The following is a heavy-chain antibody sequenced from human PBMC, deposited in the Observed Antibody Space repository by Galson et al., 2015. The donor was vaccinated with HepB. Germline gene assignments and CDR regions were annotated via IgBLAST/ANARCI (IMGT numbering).Heavy chain of an antibody. D-gene: IGHD1-1*01. CDR1: GGTFSSYA. J-gene: IGHJ4*02. CDR3: ATASLGRRTTCAALPA. CDR2: IIPIFGTA. Sequence: SVKLSCKASGGTFSSYAISWVRQAPGQGLEWIGGIIPIFGTANSAQKVQGRVTITTDESASTTYMELSSLSSEDTAVYFCATASLGRRTTCAALPAWGQGTLVTVSS. V-gene: IGHV1-69*05.